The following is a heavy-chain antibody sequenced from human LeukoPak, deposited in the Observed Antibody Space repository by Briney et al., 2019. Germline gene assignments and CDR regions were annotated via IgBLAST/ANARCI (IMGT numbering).Heavy chain of an antibody. V-gene: IGHV3-30*04. Sequence: RGSLRLSCAASGFTFSSYAMHWVLQAPGKGLEWVAGISYAGSNKYYADSVKGRFTISRDNSKNTLYLQMNSMRAEDTAVYYCARDDRRAYDILTNDYCGQGTLVTVSS. J-gene: IGHJ4*02. D-gene: IGHD3-9*01. CDR3: ARDDRRAYDILTNDY. CDR1: GFTFSSYA. CDR2: ISYAGSNK.